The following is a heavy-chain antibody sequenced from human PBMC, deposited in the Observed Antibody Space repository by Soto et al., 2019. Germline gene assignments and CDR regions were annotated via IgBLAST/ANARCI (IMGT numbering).Heavy chain of an antibody. D-gene: IGHD1-1*01. V-gene: IGHV3-30*18. Sequence: GGSLRLSCAASGFTFSSYGMHWVRQAPGKGLEWVAVISYDGSNKYYADSVKGRFTISRDNSKNTLYLQMNSLRAEDTAVYYCAKGTNKVTNWFDPWGQGTLVTV. CDR1: GFTFSSYG. CDR2: ISYDGSNK. CDR3: AKGTNKVTNWFDP. J-gene: IGHJ5*02.